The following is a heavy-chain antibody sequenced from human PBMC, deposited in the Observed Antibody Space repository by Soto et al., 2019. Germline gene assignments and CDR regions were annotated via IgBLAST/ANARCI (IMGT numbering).Heavy chain of an antibody. CDR3: ARLTGKVSGQYYYGKAV. D-gene: IGHD3-9*01. Sequence: SETLSLTCTVSGGSISSAGYYWSWIRQHPGKGLEWIGYVFYSGSTYYNPSLKSRVTISVDTSKNQFSLKLTSVTAADTAVYYCARLTGKVSGQYYYGKAVSGQRTTVTGS. CDR2: VFYSGST. CDR1: GGSISSAGYY. J-gene: IGHJ6*02. V-gene: IGHV4-31*03.